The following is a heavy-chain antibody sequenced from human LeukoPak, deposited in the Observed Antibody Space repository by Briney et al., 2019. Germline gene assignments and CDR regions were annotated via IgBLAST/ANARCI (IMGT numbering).Heavy chain of an antibody. Sequence: ASXKVSCKASGGTFISYAISWVRQAPGQGLEWMGGIIPIFGTANYAQKFQGRVTITADESTSTAYMELSSLRSEDTAVYYCARGTGTRFGYYLHYWGQGTLVTVSS. J-gene: IGHJ4*02. D-gene: IGHD1-1*01. CDR3: ARGTGTRFGYYLHY. CDR1: GGTFISYA. V-gene: IGHV1-69*01. CDR2: IIPIFGTA.